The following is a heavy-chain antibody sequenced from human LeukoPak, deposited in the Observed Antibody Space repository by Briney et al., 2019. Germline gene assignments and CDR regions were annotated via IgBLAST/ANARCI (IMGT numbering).Heavy chain of an antibody. CDR3: ASWFGELDNWFDP. D-gene: IGHD3-10*01. Sequence: SETLSLTCAVSGDSFSYFYWSWIRQPPGKGLEWIGYIYNSGSTNYNPSLKSRVTISVDTSKNQFSLKLSSVTAADTAVYYCASWFGELDNWFDPWGQGTLVTVSS. CDR2: IYNSGST. V-gene: IGHV4-4*08. J-gene: IGHJ5*02. CDR1: GDSFSYFY.